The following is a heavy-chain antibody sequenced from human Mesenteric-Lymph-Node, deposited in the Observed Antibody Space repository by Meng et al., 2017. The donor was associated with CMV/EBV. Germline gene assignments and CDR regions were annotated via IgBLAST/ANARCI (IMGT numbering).Heavy chain of an antibody. CDR2: ISYDGSNK. Sequence: GESLKISCAASGFTFSSYAMQWVRQAPGKGLEWVAVISYDGSNKYYADSVKGRFTISRDNSKNTLYLQMNSLRAEDTAVYYCARDQKETGSGSYYYYYYGMDVWGQGTTVTVSS. CDR3: ARDQKETGSGSYYYYYYGMDV. J-gene: IGHJ6*02. D-gene: IGHD1-26*01. CDR1: GFTFSSYA. V-gene: IGHV3-30-3*01.